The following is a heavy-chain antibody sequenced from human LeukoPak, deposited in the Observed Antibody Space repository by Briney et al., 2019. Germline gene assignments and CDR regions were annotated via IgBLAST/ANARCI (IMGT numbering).Heavy chain of an antibody. V-gene: IGHV3-7*01. Sequence: SGGSLGLSCAASGFTFSSSWMSWVRQAPGKGLEWVANIKPDGSEKFHVDSVKGRFTISRDNSKSSLSLQMNSLRAEDTAVYYCARYGLTAALDFWGQGTLVTVSS. CDR3: ARYGLTAALDF. CDR2: IKPDGSEK. J-gene: IGHJ4*02. CDR1: GFTFSSSW. D-gene: IGHD2-21*02.